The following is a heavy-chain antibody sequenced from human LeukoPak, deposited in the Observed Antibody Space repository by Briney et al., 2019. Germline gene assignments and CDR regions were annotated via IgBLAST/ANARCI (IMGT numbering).Heavy chain of an antibody. J-gene: IGHJ5*02. CDR1: GYMFSIYW. CDR3: VRQRGDSWAINWFGP. V-gene: IGHV5-51*01. D-gene: IGHD3-16*01. Sequence: LGESLKISCETSGYMFSIYWIGWVRQMPGAGLEWMGASYPDDSDTRYSTSFRGHVAISDDKYTKTAYLQWSSLKTSDTAMYYCVRQRGDSWAINWFGPWGRGTLVTVSS. CDR2: SYPDDSDT.